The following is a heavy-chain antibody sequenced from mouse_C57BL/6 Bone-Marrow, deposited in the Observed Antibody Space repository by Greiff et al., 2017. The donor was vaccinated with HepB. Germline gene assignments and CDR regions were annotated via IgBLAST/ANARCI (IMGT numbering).Heavy chain of an antibody. V-gene: IGHV2-2*01. J-gene: IGHJ3*01. Sequence: VKLQESGPGLVQPSQSLSITCTVSGFSLTSYGVHWVRQSPGKGLEWLGVIWSGGSTDYNAAFISRLSISKDNSKSQVFFKMNSLQADDTAIYYCARDWYSGYAWFAYWGQGTLVTVSA. CDR2: IWSGGST. CDR1: GFSLTSYG. CDR3: ARDWYSGYAWFAY. D-gene: IGHD1-1*01.